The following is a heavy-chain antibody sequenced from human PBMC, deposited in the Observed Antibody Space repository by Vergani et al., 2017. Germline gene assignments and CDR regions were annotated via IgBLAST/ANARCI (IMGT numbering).Heavy chain of an antibody. D-gene: IGHD6-19*01. V-gene: IGHV1-69*06. CDR1: GGTFSSYA. Sequence: QVQLVQSGAEVKKPGSSVKVSCKASGGTFSSYAISWVRQAPGQGLEWMGGIIPIFGTANYAQKLQGRVTMTTDTSTSTAYMELSSLRSDDTAVYYCARGGGTVAARYWGQGTLVTVSS. CDR2: IIPIFGTA. J-gene: IGHJ4*02. CDR3: ARGGGTVAARY.